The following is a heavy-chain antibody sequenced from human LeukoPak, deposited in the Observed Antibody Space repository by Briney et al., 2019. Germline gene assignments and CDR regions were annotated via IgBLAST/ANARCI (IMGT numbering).Heavy chain of an antibody. CDR2: IYYSGST. V-gene: IGHV4-30-4*01. J-gene: IGHJ4*02. Sequence: PSETLSLTCTVSGGSISSGDYYWSWIRQPPGKGLEWIRYIYYSGSTYYNPSLKSRVTISVDTSKNQFSLKLSSVTAADTAAYYCATPGYTAMPWALDYWGQGTLVTVSS. CDR3: ATPGYTAMPWALDY. D-gene: IGHD5-18*01. CDR1: GGSISSGDYY.